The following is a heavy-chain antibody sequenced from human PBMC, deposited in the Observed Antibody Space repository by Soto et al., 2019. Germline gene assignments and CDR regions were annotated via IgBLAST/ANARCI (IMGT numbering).Heavy chain of an antibody. V-gene: IGHV1-8*01. CDR3: AREWSAAGNYYGMDV. CDR2: MNTNNGYT. D-gene: IGHD6-13*01. J-gene: IGHJ6*02. Sequence: ASVKVSCTTSGYTFTSYDINWVRQDSGQGLEWVGWMNTNNGYTAYAPKFQGRVTVTRNTSIRTVYMELSSLRSEDTAVYYCAREWSAAGNYYGMDVWGQGSTGTVSS. CDR1: GYTFTSYD.